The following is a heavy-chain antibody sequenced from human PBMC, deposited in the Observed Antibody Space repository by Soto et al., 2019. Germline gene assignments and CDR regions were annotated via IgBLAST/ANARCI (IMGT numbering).Heavy chain of an antibody. Sequence: SENLSLPCAVYGGFLSGYYLSGVRPPPGKGLEWIGEINHSGSTNYNPSLKSRVTISVDTSKNQFSLKLSSVTAADTAVYYCAREKISSGYPFDYWGQGTLVTVSS. D-gene: IGHD6-19*01. CDR2: INHSGST. CDR3: AREKISSGYPFDY. J-gene: IGHJ4*02. V-gene: IGHV4-34*01. CDR1: GGFLSGYY.